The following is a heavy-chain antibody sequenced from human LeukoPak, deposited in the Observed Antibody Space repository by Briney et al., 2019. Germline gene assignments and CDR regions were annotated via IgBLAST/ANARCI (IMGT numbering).Heavy chain of an antibody. CDR3: GSYRRAYDV. CDR2: ILDDGRI. V-gene: IGHV3-53*01. CDR1: GLTVSTTS. Sequence: GGSLRLSCAASGLTVSTTSMTWVRQAPGKGLEWVSDILDDGRIYYADSVKGRFTVSRDHSQNKVNLQMDNLRAEDAAIYYCGSYRRAYDVWGQGTVVTVAS. J-gene: IGHJ3*01. D-gene: IGHD1-26*01.